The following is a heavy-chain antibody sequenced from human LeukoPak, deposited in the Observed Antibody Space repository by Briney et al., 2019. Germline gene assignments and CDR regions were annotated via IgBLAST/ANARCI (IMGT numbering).Heavy chain of an antibody. V-gene: IGHV5-51*01. J-gene: IGHJ4*02. D-gene: IGHD6-13*01. CDR3: ARFAYISSLDY. Sequence: GESLKISCKVSGYIWTNNWIGWVRQVPGKGLEWMGLIYPGHSDTKYSPSFQGQVTFSVDKFINTAYLHWSSLQASDTAIYFCARFAYISSLDYWGQGTRVTVSS. CDR1: GYIWTNNW. CDR2: IYPGHSDT.